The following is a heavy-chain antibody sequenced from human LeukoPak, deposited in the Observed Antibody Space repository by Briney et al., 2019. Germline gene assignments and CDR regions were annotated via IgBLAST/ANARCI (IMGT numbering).Heavy chain of an antibody. Sequence: ASVKVSCEASGYTFTGYYIHWVRQAPGQGLEWMGWINPNSGGTTYAQKFQGRVTMTRDTSITTTYMDLSRLTSDDTAVYYCARELWSGVNDNSPHLDYWGQGPLVTVSS. D-gene: IGHD3-3*01. CDR2: INPNSGGT. V-gene: IGHV1-2*02. CDR3: ARELWSGVNDNSPHLDY. CDR1: GYTFTGYY. J-gene: IGHJ4*02.